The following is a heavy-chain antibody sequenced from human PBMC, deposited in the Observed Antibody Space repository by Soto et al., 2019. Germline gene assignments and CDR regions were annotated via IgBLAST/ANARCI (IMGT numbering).Heavy chain of an antibody. Sequence: QVQLVESGGGLVKPGGSLRLTCAASGFIFSDYYMTWIRQAPGKGLEWLTYISGSSSHTNYADSVKGRFTISRDNAKNSVYLQVNSLRAEDTAVYYCARRISGHFDYWGLGTLVTVSS. CDR2: ISGSSSHT. CDR1: GFIFSDYY. CDR3: ARRISGHFDY. V-gene: IGHV3-11*05. J-gene: IGHJ4*02. D-gene: IGHD1-20*01.